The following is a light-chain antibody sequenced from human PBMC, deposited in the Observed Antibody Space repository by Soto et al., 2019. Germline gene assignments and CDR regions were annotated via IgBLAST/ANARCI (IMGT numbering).Light chain of an antibody. CDR3: SSYAGSSTWV. J-gene: IGLJ3*02. V-gene: IGLV2-8*01. Sequence: QSVLTQPPSASGSLGQSVTIPCTGISSDVGAYDYVSWYQQHPGKAPKLVIYGVTERPSGVPDRFSGSKSGNTASLTVSGLQSEDEADYYCSSYAGSSTWVFGGGTKLTVL. CDR1: SSDVGAYDY. CDR2: GVT.